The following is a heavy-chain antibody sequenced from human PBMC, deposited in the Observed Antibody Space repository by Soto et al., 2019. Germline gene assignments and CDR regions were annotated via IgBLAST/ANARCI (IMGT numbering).Heavy chain of an antibody. Sequence: QVQLQESGPGLVKPSETLSLSCTVSGASISSNYWTWIRQPPGKGLEWIGCIYDSGTTNYNPSLQSRVTISVDTSKNQFSLALTSVTAADTAVYYCARYRRGSGWYYLDYWGQGTLVTVSP. CDR2: IYDSGTT. CDR3: ARYRRGSGWYYLDY. D-gene: IGHD6-19*01. CDR1: GASISSNY. J-gene: IGHJ4*02. V-gene: IGHV4-59*01.